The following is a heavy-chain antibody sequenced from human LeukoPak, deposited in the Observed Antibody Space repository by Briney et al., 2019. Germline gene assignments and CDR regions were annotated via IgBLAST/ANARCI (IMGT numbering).Heavy chain of an antibody. J-gene: IGHJ4*02. CDR3: ARDPVGLGVSRNYFDF. Sequence: SGRSLRLSCAASGFTFSSYSMNCVRQAPGKGLEWVSSISSSSNYIYYADSVRGRFTISRDNAKNSLYLQMNSLRAEDTAVYYCARDPVGLGVSRNYFDFWGQGTLLTVSS. V-gene: IGHV3-21*01. D-gene: IGHD3-16*01. CDR1: GFTFSSYS. CDR2: ISSSSNYI.